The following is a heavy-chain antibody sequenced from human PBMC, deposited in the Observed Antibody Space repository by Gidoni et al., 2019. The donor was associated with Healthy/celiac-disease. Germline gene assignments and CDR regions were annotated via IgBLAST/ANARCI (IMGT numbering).Heavy chain of an antibody. Sequence: EVQLVESGGGLVKPGGSLRLSCAASGFTFSSYSMNWVRQAPGKGLEWVSSISSSSSYIYYADSLKGRFTISRDNAKNSLYLQMNSLRAEDTAVYYCARGNGDGYNEEDAFDIWGQGTMVTVSS. CDR3: ARGNGDGYNEEDAFDI. J-gene: IGHJ3*02. CDR2: ISSSSSYI. D-gene: IGHD5-12*01. V-gene: IGHV3-21*01. CDR1: GFTFSSYS.